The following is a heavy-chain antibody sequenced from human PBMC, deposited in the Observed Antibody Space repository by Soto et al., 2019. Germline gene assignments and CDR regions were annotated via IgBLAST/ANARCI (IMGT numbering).Heavy chain of an antibody. V-gene: IGHV3-30*18. CDR2: ISYDGSDK. J-gene: IGHJ4*02. CDR3: AKDGNGYSSGWYAPSLDY. Sequence: QVQLVESGGGVVQPGRSLRLSCAASGFPFSTYGMHWVRQAPGKGLAWVAVISYDGSDKYYADSVKGRFTISRDNSKNTVYLQMNSLRADDTAVYFCAKDGNGYSSGWYAPSLDYWGQGTLVTVSS. D-gene: IGHD6-19*01. CDR1: GFPFSTYG.